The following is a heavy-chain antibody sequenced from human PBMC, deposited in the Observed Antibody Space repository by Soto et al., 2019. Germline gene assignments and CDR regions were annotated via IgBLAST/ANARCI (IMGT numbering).Heavy chain of an antibody. Sequence: PGGSLRLSCAASGFTFSSYGMHWVRQAPGKGLEWVAVIWYDGSNKYYADSVKGRFTISRDNSKNTLYLQMNSLRAEDTAVYYCAREFYCSGGSCYSGYYYGMDVWGQGTTVTVSS. CDR3: AREFYCSGGSCYSGYYYGMDV. V-gene: IGHV3-33*01. CDR2: IWYDGSNK. CDR1: GFTFSSYG. J-gene: IGHJ6*02. D-gene: IGHD2-15*01.